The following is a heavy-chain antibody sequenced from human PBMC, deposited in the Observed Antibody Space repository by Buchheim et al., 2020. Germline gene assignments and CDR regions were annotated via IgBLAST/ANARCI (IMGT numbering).Heavy chain of an antibody. J-gene: IGHJ4*03. D-gene: IGHD2/OR15-2a*01. CDR3: ARGRNYLVKVPGDRGPTFDF. CDR1: GGSSSGFF. CDR2: INDNGFT. V-gene: IGHV4-34*02. Sequence: QVQLQQWGAGLLKPSETLSLTCAIYGGSSSGFFWSWIRQPPGKGPEWIGEINDNGFTNYSPSLKSRVSISLDTSKKQFSLKVNSVTAADSALYYCARGRNYLVKVPGDRGPTFDFWGQGIL.